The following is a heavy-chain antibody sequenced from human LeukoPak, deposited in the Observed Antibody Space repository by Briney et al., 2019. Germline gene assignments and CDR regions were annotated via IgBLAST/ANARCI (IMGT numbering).Heavy chain of an antibody. Sequence: SVKVSCKASGGTFSSYTINWVRQAPGQGLEWMGGIIPILDTAKYAQKFQGRVTITADKSTSTAYMELSSLRSEDTAVYYCARPADGYNFDYWGQGTLVTVSS. J-gene: IGHJ4*02. D-gene: IGHD5-24*01. CDR2: IIPILDTA. CDR3: ARPADGYNFDY. V-gene: IGHV1-69*06. CDR1: GGTFSSYT.